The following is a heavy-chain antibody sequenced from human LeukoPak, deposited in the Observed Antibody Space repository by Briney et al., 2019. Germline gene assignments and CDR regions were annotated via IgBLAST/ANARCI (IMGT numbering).Heavy chain of an antibody. D-gene: IGHD3-16*01. J-gene: IGHJ4*02. CDR1: GLTFSSYA. CDR3: VKNFGITPYYFDH. CDR2: ISGPGINT. Sequence: RAGGSLRLSCAASGLTFSSYAMSWVRQAPGKGLEWVSGISGPGINTYDADSVKGRFTISRDNSKNTVYLQMNSLRTDDTALYYCVKNFGITPYYFDHWGQGTLVTVSS. V-gene: IGHV3-23*01.